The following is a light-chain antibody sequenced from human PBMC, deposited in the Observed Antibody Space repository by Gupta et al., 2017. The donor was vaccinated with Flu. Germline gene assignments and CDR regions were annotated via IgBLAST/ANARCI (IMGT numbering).Light chain of an antibody. V-gene: IGLV2-14*01. CDR1: SSDVGGYNY. J-gene: IGLJ2*01. Sequence: QSALTQPASVSGSPGQPITMSCTGTSSDVGGYNYVSWYQQYPGKAPKLMIYEVSNRPSGVSHRFSGSKSGNTASLTISGLQAEDEADYYCSSFTSTTTPVLFGGGTKLTVL. CDR2: EVS. CDR3: SSFTSTTTPVL.